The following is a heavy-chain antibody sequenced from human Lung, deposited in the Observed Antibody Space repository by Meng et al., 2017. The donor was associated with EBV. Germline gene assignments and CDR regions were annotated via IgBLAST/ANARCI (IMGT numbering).Heavy chain of an antibody. Sequence: LRLQESCPGMVKPSAALPLTSTASGGSISSSSNYWDWIRQSPGKGLQWIGSIHYSGRTSYNPSLKSRVTISVDTSKNQFSLKLSSVVAADTAVYYCAREVPMIVMNWLDPWGQGTLVTVSS. CDR1: GGSISSSSNY. J-gene: IGHJ5*02. V-gene: IGHV4-39*07. D-gene: IGHD3-22*01. CDR3: AREVPMIVMNWLDP. CDR2: IHYSGRT.